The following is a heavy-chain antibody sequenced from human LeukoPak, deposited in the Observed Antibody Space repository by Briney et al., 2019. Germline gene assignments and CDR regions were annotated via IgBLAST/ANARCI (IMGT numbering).Heavy chain of an antibody. V-gene: IGHV4-38-2*02. CDR1: GYSISSGYH. J-gene: IGHJ4*02. CDR3: ARGYSYGPRY. D-gene: IGHD5-18*01. CDR2: IYHSGST. Sequence: SETLSLTCTVSGYSISSGYHWGWIRQPPGKGLEWIGTIYHSGSTYYNPSLKSRVTISVDRSKNQFSLKLSSVTAADTAVYYCARGYSYGPRYWGQGTLVTVSS.